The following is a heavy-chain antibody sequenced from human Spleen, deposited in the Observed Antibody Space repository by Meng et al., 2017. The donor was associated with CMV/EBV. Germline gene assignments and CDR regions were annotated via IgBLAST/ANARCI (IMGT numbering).Heavy chain of an antibody. V-gene: IGHV3-23*01. Sequence: GGSLRLSCAASGFTFSSYAMSWVRQAPGKGLEWVSAISGSGGSTYYADSVKGRFTISRDNAKNSLYLQMDSLRAEDTAVYYCARDFRVGATWDYWGQGTLVTVSS. CDR3: ARDFRVGATWDY. CDR2: ISGSGGST. CDR1: GFTFSSYA. D-gene: IGHD1-26*01. J-gene: IGHJ4*02.